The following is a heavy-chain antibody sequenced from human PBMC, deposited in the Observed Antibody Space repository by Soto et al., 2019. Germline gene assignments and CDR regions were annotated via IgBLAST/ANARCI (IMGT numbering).Heavy chain of an antibody. V-gene: IGHV1-18*01. D-gene: IGHD3-10*01. CDR1: GYTFTNYG. J-gene: IGHJ6*02. Sequence: QVQLVQSGAEVKKPGASVKVSCKASGYTFTNYGISWVRQAPGQGLEWMGWISAYNGNTTYAQKLQGRVTMTTDTSSSTAYMELRSLRSDDTAVYYCASNYLYYYGSGNTNYYGMDVWGQGTTVTVSS. CDR3: ASNYLYYYGSGNTNYYGMDV. CDR2: ISAYNGNT.